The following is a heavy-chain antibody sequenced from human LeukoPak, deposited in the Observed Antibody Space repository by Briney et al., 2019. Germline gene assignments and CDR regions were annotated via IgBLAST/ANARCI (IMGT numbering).Heavy chain of an antibody. CDR1: GFIVSSNY. CDR3: TREGGSYSP. V-gene: IGHV3-49*04. J-gene: IGHJ5*02. CDR2: IRSKAYGGTT. Sequence: PGGSLRLSCAASGFIVSSNYMSWVRQAPGKGLEWVGFIRSKAYGGTTEYAASVKGRFTISRDGSKSIAYLQMNSLKTEDTAVYYCTREGGSYSPWGQGTLVTVSS. D-gene: IGHD1-26*01.